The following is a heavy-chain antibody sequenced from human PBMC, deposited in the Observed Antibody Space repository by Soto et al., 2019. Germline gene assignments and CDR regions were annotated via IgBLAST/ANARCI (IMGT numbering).Heavy chain of an antibody. CDR1: GFTFSDHA. CDR3: ARRAAGIDY. J-gene: IGHJ4*02. CDR2: ISGGGSGA. D-gene: IGHD6-13*01. V-gene: IGHV3-23*01. Sequence: PGGSLRLSCTASGFTFSDHAMTWVRQAPGKGLEWLLGISGGGSGAYYADSVKGRFTVSRANSNNTLFLQMDSLRVEDTALYYCARRAAGIDYWGQGTLVTVSS.